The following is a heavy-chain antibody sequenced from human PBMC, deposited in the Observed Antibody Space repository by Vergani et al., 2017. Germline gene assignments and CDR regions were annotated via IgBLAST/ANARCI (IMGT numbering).Heavy chain of an antibody. Sequence: QVQLQESGPGLVKPSQTLSLTCTVSGGSISSGDYYWSWLRPPPGQGLEWIGYIYYSGSTYYNPSLKSRVTISVDTSKNQFSLKLSSVTAADTAVYYCARVRRDDSSGYYYYYGMDVWGQGTTVTVSS. CDR2: IYYSGST. J-gene: IGHJ6*02. D-gene: IGHD3-22*01. CDR1: GGSISSGDYY. CDR3: ARVRRDDSSGYYYYYGMDV. V-gene: IGHV4-30-4*01.